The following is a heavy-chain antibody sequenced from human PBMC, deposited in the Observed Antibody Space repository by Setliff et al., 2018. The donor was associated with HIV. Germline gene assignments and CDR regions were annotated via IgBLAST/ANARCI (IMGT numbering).Heavy chain of an antibody. V-gene: IGHV3-30*02. CDR2: IRYDGSQK. CDR3: AKDVCSGAYCYAYYYYGMDV. J-gene: IGHJ6*02. CDR1: GFTVRNYG. Sequence: PGGSLRLSCAASGFTVRNYGMNWVRQAPGKGLEWVAFIRYDGSQKYYVDSVKGRFTISRDNSKNTLYLQMNSLRVEDTAVYYCAKDVCSGAYCYAYYYYGMDVWGQGTMVTVSS. D-gene: IGHD2-15*01.